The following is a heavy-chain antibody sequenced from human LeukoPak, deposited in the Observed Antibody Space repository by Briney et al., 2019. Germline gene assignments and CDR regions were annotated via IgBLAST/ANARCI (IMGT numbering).Heavy chain of an antibody. CDR3: ARAMTDGDYYYMDV. V-gene: IGHV4-59*01. J-gene: IGHJ6*03. Sequence: SETLSLTXTVSGGSISSYYWSWIRQPPGKGLEWIGYIYYSGSTNYNPSLKSRVTISVDTSKNQFSLKLSSVTAADTAEYYCARAMTDGDYYYMDVWGKGTTVTVPS. D-gene: IGHD3-22*01. CDR2: IYYSGST. CDR1: GGSISSYY.